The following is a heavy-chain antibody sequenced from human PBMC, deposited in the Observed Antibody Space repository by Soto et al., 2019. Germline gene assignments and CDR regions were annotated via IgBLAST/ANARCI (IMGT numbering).Heavy chain of an antibody. J-gene: IGHJ6*02. Sequence: SVKVSCKASGGTFNRHGISWVRQAPGQGLEWMGGTIPVFGTPKYSQEFQGRVTVSVDKSTSTAYMELSSLRSEDTAVYYCARGLSDGFITYFDFYVMDVWGQGTAVTVSS. V-gene: IGHV1-69*06. CDR3: ARGLSDGFITYFDFYVMDV. CDR1: GGTFNRHG. D-gene: IGHD3-22*01. CDR2: TIPVFGTP.